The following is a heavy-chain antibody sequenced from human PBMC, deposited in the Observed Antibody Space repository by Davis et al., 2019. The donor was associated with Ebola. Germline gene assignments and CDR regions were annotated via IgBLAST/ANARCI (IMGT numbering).Heavy chain of an antibody. CDR1: GFRFRRHW. CDR2: IKSNRSTK. D-gene: IGHD3-22*01. V-gene: IGHV3-74*01. J-gene: IGHJ4*02. CDR3: ARDGENYNDLDY. Sequence: GESLKTPLPAPGFRFRRHWMYLVRQAPGTGLVWVLRIKSNRSTKSYADSVKGRFTISRDNAKNTLFLQMNSLIAEDTAVYYCARDGENYNDLDYWGQGTLVTVSS.